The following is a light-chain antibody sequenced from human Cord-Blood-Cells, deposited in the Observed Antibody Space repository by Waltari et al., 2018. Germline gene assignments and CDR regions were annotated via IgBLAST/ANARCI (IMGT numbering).Light chain of an antibody. CDR3: CSSAGSSTWV. CDR1: GSDVGGHNL. J-gene: IGLJ3*02. Sequence: QSALTQPAPAAGSPGQATPTSCPGTGSDVGGHNLFSWHQQHPGKAPKLIIYESSKRPSGVSNRFSGSKPGNTASLTISGLQAEDEADYYCCSSAGSSTWVFGGGTKLTVL. V-gene: IGLV2-23*01. CDR2: ESS.